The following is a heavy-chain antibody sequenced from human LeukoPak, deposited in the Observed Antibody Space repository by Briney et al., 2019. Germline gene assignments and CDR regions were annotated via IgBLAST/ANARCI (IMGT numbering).Heavy chain of an antibody. Sequence: GGSLRLSCAASGFTFSSYSMNWVRQAPGKGLEWVSSINSSSSYIYYADSVKGRFTISGDNAKNSLYLQMNSLRAEDTAVYYCARDRGRIAAAGGDPWGQGTLVIVSS. CDR1: GFTFSSYS. CDR3: ARDRGRIAAAGGDP. CDR2: INSSSSYI. V-gene: IGHV3-21*01. D-gene: IGHD6-13*01. J-gene: IGHJ5*02.